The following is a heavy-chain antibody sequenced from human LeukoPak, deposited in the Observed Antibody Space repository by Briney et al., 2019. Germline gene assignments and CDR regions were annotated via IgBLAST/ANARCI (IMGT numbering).Heavy chain of an antibody. CDR1: GFTFSSYA. V-gene: IGHV3-48*03. CDR3: ARDSAGGDLSPHDY. CDR2: ITGSGTSI. Sequence: GGSLRLSCSASGFTFSSYAMNWVRQAPGKGLEWVAYITGSGTSIYYADSVKGRFTISRDNANNSLSLHMSSLRAEDTAVYYCARDSAGGDLSPHDYWGQGTLVTVSS. D-gene: IGHD2-21*01. J-gene: IGHJ4*02.